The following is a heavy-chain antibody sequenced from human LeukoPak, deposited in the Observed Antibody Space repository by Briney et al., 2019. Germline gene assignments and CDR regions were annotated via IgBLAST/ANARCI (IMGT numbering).Heavy chain of an antibody. V-gene: IGHV3-48*01. D-gene: IGHD6-13*01. CDR3: ARLMGSSWYRRLFDY. J-gene: IGHJ4*02. CDR1: GFTFSSYT. Sequence: GGSLRLSCAASGFTFSSYTMTWVRQAPGKGLEWVAYISSSSTTIYYADSVKGRFTISRDNAKNSLYLQMNSLRAEDTAVYYCARLMGSSWYRRLFDYWGQGTLVTVSS. CDR2: ISSSSTTI.